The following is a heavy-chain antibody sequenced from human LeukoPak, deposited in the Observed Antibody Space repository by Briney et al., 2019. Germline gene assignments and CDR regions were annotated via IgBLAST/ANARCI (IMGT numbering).Heavy chain of an antibody. CDR2: INPSGGST. J-gene: IGHJ4*02. V-gene: IGHV1-46*01. Sequence: ASVKVSCKASGYDFTKYAVQWVRQAPGQGLEWMGIINPSGGSTSYAQKFQGRVTMTRDMSTSTVYMELSSLRSEDTAVCYCARGTERDGSGRYIPEKWGQGTLVTVSS. CDR3: ARGTERDGSGRYIPEK. CDR1: GYDFTKYA. D-gene: IGHD6-19*01.